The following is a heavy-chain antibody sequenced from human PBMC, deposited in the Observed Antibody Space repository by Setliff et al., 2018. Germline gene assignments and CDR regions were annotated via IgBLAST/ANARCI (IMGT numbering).Heavy chain of an antibody. Sequence: GASLRISCKASGYIFTNYWIGWVRQMPGKGLEWMGVIYPGDSDTRYSPSFQGQVTISADKSINTAYLQWSSLKASDTAIYYCTRHEDRNKCTSSSCYRENDAFDVWGQGAMVTVSS. V-gene: IGHV5-51*01. CDR1: GYIFTNYW. D-gene: IGHD2-2*01. CDR2: IYPGDSDT. CDR3: TRHEDRNKCTSSSCYRENDAFDV. J-gene: IGHJ3*01.